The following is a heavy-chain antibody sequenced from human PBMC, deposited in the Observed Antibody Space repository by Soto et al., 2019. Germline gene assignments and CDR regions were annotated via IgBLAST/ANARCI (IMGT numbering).Heavy chain of an antibody. Sequence: SETLSLTCRVSGGSMTSYYWNWLRQSPGKGLEWIGYIDDAGSTKFNPSLRSRVSMSILTSQGQVSLTLDSVTAADTAMYYCVRGEATDYWGQGTLVTVSS. CDR1: GGSMTSYY. J-gene: IGHJ4*02. CDR3: VRGEATDY. CDR2: IDDAGST. V-gene: IGHV4-59*01.